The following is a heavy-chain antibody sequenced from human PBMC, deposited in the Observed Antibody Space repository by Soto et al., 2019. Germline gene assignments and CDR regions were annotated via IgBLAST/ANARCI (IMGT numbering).Heavy chain of an antibody. CDR3: ARGVYDFWSGPPKGLYY. CDR2: IRNKANNYAT. J-gene: IGHJ4*02. D-gene: IGHD3-3*01. V-gene: IGHV3-73*02. CDR1: GFTFSGSA. Sequence: EVQLVESGGGLVQPGGSLKLSCAASGFTFSGSAMHWVRQASGKGLEWVGRIRNKANNYATAYAVSVKGRFTISRDDSRNTAYLQMNRLKTKDTAVYYCARGVYDFWSGPPKGLYYWGQGTVVTVSS.